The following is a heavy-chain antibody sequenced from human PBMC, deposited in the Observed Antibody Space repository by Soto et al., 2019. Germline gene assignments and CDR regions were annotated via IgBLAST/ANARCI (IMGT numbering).Heavy chain of an antibody. CDR2: IYSGGST. CDR3: ASWPGSYLPTLGY. J-gene: IGHJ4*02. D-gene: IGHD1-26*01. CDR1: GFTVSSNY. V-gene: IGHV3-53*02. Sequence: EVQLVATGGGLIQPGGSLRLPCAASGFTVSSNYMSWVRQAPGKGLEWVSVIYSGGSTYYADSVKGRFTISRDNSKNTLYLQMNSLRAEDTAVYYCASWPGSYLPTLGYWGQGTLVTVSS.